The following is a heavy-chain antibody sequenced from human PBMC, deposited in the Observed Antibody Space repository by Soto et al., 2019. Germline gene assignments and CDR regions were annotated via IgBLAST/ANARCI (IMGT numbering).Heavy chain of an antibody. J-gene: IGHJ6*02. CDR2: INPSGGST. D-gene: IGHD4-17*01. V-gene: IGHV1-46*01. Sequence: QVQLVQSGAEVKKPGASVKVSCKASGYTFTSYYMHWVRQAPGQGLEWMGIINPSGGSTSYAQKFRGRVTMTRDTSTSTVYMELSSLRSEDTAVYYCARGDLFLDYGDPRVLFGMDVWGQGTTVTVSS. CDR1: GYTFTSYY. CDR3: ARGDLFLDYGDPRVLFGMDV.